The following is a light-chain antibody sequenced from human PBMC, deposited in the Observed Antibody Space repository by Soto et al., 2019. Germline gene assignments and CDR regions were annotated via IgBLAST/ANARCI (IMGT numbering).Light chain of an antibody. CDR2: DAS. Sequence: EIVLTQSPATLCLSPGERATLSCRASQSISRYLAWYQQKPGQAPRLLIYDASNRATGIPVRFSCSGSGTDFTLTISSLEPEDFAVYYCQQRSNWPWTFGQGTKVEIK. CDR1: QSISRY. V-gene: IGKV3-11*01. CDR3: QQRSNWPWT. J-gene: IGKJ1*01.